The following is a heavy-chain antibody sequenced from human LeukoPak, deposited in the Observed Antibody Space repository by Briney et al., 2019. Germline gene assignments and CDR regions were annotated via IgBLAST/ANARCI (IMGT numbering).Heavy chain of an antibody. CDR2: IYYNGST. CDR1: GGSISPYY. CDR3: ARDASGSSHFDF. V-gene: IGHV4-59*01. D-gene: IGHD2-15*01. J-gene: IGHJ4*02. Sequence: SETLSLTCTVSGGSISPYYWSWIRQPPGKGLEWIGYIYYNGSTNYNPSLKSRVAMSVDTSKNEFSLQLNFVTAADTAVYYCARDASGSSHFDFWGQGTLVTVSS.